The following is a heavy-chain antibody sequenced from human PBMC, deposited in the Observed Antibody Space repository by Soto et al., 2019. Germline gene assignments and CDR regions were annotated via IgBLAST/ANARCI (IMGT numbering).Heavy chain of an antibody. Sequence: QVQLQESGPGLMKPSGTLSLTCAVSGGSITSNWWSWVRQPPGKGLEWIAELFHTGSANYKPSLMGRLTISMDKSRNHLSLNLNSVTAADTAVYYCARHIAVSGTRGFDHWGQGTLVTVSS. CDR1: GGSITSNW. CDR3: ARHIAVSGTRGFDH. J-gene: IGHJ4*02. D-gene: IGHD2-21*01. V-gene: IGHV4-4*02. CDR2: LFHTGSA.